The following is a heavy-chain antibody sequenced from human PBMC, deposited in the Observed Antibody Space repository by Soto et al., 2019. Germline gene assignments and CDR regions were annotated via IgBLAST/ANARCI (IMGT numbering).Heavy chain of an antibody. Sequence: QVQLQESGPGLVKSSETLSLTCTVSGGSISPYYWNWIRQSPGKGLEWIGYIYYNGNTNYNPSLKRRVTLSIDTSKNQFPLKLTSVPAADTAVYYCAMRPYRAEGWFDTWGQGTLVTVSS. CDR2: IYYNGNT. CDR3: AMRPYRAEGWFDT. J-gene: IGHJ5*02. CDR1: GGSISPYY. V-gene: IGHV4-59*12. D-gene: IGHD3-16*02.